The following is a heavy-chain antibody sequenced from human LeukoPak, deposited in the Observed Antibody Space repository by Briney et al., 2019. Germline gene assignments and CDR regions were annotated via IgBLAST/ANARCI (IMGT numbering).Heavy chain of an antibody. D-gene: IGHD2-2*02. CDR2: IIPIFGTA. CDR1: GYTFTSYD. CDR3: ARGDIVVVPAAIGDAFDI. J-gene: IGHJ3*02. V-gene: IGHV1-69*13. Sequence: SVKVSCKASGYTFTSYDINWVRQATGQGLEWMGGIIPIFGTANYAQKFQGRVTITADESTSTAYMELSSLRSEDTAVYYCARGDIVVVPAAIGDAFDIWGQGTMVTVSS.